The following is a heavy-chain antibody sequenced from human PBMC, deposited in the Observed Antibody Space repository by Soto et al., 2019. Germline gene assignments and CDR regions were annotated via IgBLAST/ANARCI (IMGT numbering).Heavy chain of an antibody. CDR2: ISPKSGGT. J-gene: IGHJ4*02. D-gene: IGHD2-21*02. Sequence: ASVKVSCKASGYTFTGYYMHWVRQAPGQGFEWMGRISPKSGGTNYAQKFQGRVTMTWDTSLNTAYMELSSLMFEDTAVYYCARPPGCVSDWYYFDLWGQGTLVTVSS. CDR3: ARPPGCVSDWYYFDL. CDR1: GYTFTGYY. V-gene: IGHV1-2*02.